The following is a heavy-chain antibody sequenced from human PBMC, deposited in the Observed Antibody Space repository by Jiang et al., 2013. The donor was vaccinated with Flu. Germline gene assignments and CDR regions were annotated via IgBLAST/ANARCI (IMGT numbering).Heavy chain of an antibody. D-gene: IGHD1-14*01. J-gene: IGHJ4*02. CDR2: IRRKVDGGAT. Sequence: VQLVESGGGLVKPGGSLRVSCAASGFSFNNAWMSWVRQIPGKGLEWVARIRRKVDGGATDYAAPVKGRFTISRDDSKNTLYLQMNSLQTEDTGFYYCTTHRMDTGPAHYFDYWGQGTLVTVSS. CDR1: GFSFNNAW. CDR3: TTHRMDTGPAHYFDY. V-gene: IGHV3-15*01.